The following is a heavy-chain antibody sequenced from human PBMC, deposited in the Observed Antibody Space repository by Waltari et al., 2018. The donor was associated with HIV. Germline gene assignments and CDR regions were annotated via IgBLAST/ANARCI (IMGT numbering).Heavy chain of an antibody. CDR2: INAANGNT. J-gene: IGHJ4*02. Sequence: QVQLVQSGAEVKKTGASVKLSCKASGYTFTTYGIQWVRQAPGQRLEWMGRINAANGNTRYSQKLQGRVTITGDTSASTAYIELSSLRSEDTAVYYCAIAMAGTNYMGGYFFDYWGQGTLVTVSS. CDR1: GYTFTTYG. CDR3: AIAMAGTNYMGGYFFDY. D-gene: IGHD6-19*01. V-gene: IGHV1-3*01.